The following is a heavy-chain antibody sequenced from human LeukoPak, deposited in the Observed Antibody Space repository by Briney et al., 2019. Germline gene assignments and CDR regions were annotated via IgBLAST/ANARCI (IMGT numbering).Heavy chain of an antibody. D-gene: IGHD2-2*01. V-gene: IGHV4-4*07. CDR3: AREYQDIVVVPAAMFYYYYMDV. Sequence: SETLSLTCTVSGGSISSYYWSWIRQPAGKGLEWIGRIYTSGSTNYNPSLKSRVTMSVDTSKNQFSLKLSSVTAADTAVYYCAREYQDIVVVPAAMFYYYYMDVWGKGTTVTISS. J-gene: IGHJ6*03. CDR2: IYTSGST. CDR1: GGSISSYY.